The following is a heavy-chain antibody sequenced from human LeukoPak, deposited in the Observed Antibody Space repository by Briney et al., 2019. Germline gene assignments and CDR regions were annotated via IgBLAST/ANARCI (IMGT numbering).Heavy chain of an antibody. Sequence: GGSLRLSCAASGFTFSSYSMNWVRQAPGKGLEWVSSISSSSSYIYYADSVKGRFTISRDNAKNSLYLQMNSLRAEDTAVYYCASTEYQLLYFFDYWGQGTLVTVSS. CDR2: ISSSSSYI. V-gene: IGHV3-21*01. D-gene: IGHD2-2*01. J-gene: IGHJ4*02. CDR1: GFTFSSYS. CDR3: ASTEYQLLYFFDY.